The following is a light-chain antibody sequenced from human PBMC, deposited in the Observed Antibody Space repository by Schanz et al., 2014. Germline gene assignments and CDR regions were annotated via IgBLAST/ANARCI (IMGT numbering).Light chain of an antibody. V-gene: IGLV1-40*01. CDR2: GNS. CDR1: SSNIGAGYD. Sequence: QSVLTQPPSVSGAPGQRVTISCTGSSSNIGAGYDVHWYQQLPGTAPKLLIYGNSNRPSGVPDRFSGSKSGTSASLAIGGLRSEDEADYYCAAWDFSLSGWVFGGGTKLTVL. J-gene: IGLJ2*01. CDR3: AAWDFSLSGWV.